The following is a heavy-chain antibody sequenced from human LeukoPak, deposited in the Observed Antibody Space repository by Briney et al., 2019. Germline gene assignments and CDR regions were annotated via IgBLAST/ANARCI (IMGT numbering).Heavy chain of an antibody. V-gene: IGHV3-48*03. CDR1: GFTFCNYE. Sequence: GGSLRLSRAASGFTFCNYEMDWVRQAPGKGLEWVSYISSSGSTIYYADSVKGRFTISRDNAKNSLYLQMNSLRAEDTAVYYCASGDSSWYCGSSVRQSIRCVGDAFDIWGQARKVAVSS. CDR2: ISSSGSTI. J-gene: IGHJ3*02. D-gene: IGHD6-13*01. CDR3: ASGDSSWYCGSSVRQSIRCVGDAFDI.